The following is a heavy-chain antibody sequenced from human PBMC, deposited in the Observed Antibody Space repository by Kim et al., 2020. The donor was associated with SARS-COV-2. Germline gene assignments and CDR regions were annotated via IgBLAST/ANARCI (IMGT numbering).Heavy chain of an antibody. J-gene: IGHJ5*02. CDR1: GGSISSGGYY. D-gene: IGHD1-1*01. Sequence: SETLSLTCTVSGGSISSGGYYWSWIRQHPGKGLEWIGYIYYSGSTYYNPSLKSRVTISVDTSKNQFSLKLSSVTAADTAVYYCARTNDKIRNSPGGWFDPWGQGTLVTVSS. CDR2: IYYSGST. V-gene: IGHV4-31*03. CDR3: ARTNDKIRNSPGGWFDP.